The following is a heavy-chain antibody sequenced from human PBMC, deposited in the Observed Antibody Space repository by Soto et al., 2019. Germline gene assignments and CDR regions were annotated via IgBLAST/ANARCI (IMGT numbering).Heavy chain of an antibody. Sequence: PGGSLRLSCAASGFTFSSYSMNWVHQAPGKGLEWVSSISSSSSYIYYADSVKGRFTISRDNAKNSLYLQMNSLRAEDTAVYYCAREDIVVVPAAIEYYYYGMDVWGQGTTVTVSS. J-gene: IGHJ6*02. CDR2: ISSSSSYI. CDR1: GFTFSSYS. CDR3: AREDIVVVPAAIEYYYYGMDV. D-gene: IGHD2-2*02. V-gene: IGHV3-21*01.